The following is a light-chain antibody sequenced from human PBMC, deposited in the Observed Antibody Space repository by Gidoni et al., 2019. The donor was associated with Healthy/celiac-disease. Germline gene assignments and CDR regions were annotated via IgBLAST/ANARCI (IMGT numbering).Light chain of an antibody. CDR2: GAS. Sequence: EIVWTQSPGTLSLSPGERATRSCRASQSVSSSSLAWYQQKPGQAPRLLCYGASRTATGLPDRFSGSCSGTDFTLTSSRLEHEDFVVYYCQQYGSSPLPFGPGTNVDIK. J-gene: IGKJ3*01. V-gene: IGKV3-20*01. CDR1: QSVSSSS. CDR3: QQYGSSPLP.